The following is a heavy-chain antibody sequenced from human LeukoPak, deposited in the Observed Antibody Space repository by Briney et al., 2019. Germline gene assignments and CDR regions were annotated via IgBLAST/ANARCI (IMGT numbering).Heavy chain of an antibody. CDR2: IYYSGST. CDR1: GGSISSYY. V-gene: IGHV4-59*01. CDR3: ARAPSYYDSSGYYRYYYMDV. D-gene: IGHD3-22*01. J-gene: IGHJ6*03. Sequence: SETLSLTCTVSGGSISSYYWSWIRQPPGKGLEWIGYIYYSGSTNYNPSLKSRVTILVDTSKNQFSLKLSSVTAADAAVYYCARAPSYYDSSGYYRYYYMDVWGKGTTVTVSS.